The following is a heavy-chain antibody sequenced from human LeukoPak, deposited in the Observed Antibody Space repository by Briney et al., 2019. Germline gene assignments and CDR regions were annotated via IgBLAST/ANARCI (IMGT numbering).Heavy chain of an antibody. D-gene: IGHD3-22*01. Sequence: GASLKVSCKASGYTFTSYDINWWRQATGQGLEWMGWMNPNSGNTGYAQKFQGRVTMTRNTSISTAYMELSSLRSEDTAVYYCARGGPYYYDSSGYYYEDWGQGTLVTVSS. CDR2: MNPNSGNT. CDR1: GYTFTSYD. CDR3: ARGGPYYYDSSGYYYED. V-gene: IGHV1-8*01. J-gene: IGHJ4*02.